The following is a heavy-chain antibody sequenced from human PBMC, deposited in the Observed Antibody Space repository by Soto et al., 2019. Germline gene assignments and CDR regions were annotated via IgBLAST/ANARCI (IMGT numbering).Heavy chain of an antibody. Sequence: QVQLVQSGAEVKKPGSSVKVSCKASGGIFSSYAISWLRQAPGQGLEWMGAVIPILRQAYYAQDFQDRVSITADESTRTTYLELSSLRSDDTGVYFCARVGGIGAPPGTDYWGQGTLVTVSS. CDR3: ARVGGIGAPPGTDY. CDR2: VIPILRQA. CDR1: GGIFSSYA. D-gene: IGHD6-6*01. J-gene: IGHJ4*02. V-gene: IGHV1-69*01.